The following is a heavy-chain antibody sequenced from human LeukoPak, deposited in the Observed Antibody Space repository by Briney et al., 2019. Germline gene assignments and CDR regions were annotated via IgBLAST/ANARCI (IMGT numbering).Heavy chain of an antibody. CDR1: GFTFSSYG. J-gene: IGHJ4*02. CDR2: ISYDGSNK. Sequence: PGGSLRLSCAASGFTFSSYGMHWVRQAPGKGLEWVAVISYDGSNKYYADSVKGRFTISRDNSKNTLYLQMNSLRAEDTAVYYCAKDQWVGGSSAGFDYWGQGTLVTVSS. V-gene: IGHV3-30*18. CDR3: AKDQWVGGSSAGFDY. D-gene: IGHD6-6*01.